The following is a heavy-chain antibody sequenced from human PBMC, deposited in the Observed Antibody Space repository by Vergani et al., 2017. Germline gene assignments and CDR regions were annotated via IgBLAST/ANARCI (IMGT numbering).Heavy chain of an antibody. D-gene: IGHD6-13*01. Sequence: EVQLVESGGGLVKPGSSLRLSCAASGFSFDDYDMHWVRQAPGKGLEWVSGISWNSGRIVYADSVKGRFTISRDNAKNSLYLQMNSPRAENTALYYCARSSIWYIYFDYWGQGTLVTVSS. CDR1: GFSFDDYD. V-gene: IGHV3-9*01. CDR2: ISWNSGRI. CDR3: ARSSIWYIYFDY. J-gene: IGHJ4*02.